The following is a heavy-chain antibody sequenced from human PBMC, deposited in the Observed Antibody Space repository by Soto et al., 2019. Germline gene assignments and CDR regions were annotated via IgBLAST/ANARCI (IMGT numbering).Heavy chain of an antibody. CDR1: GGSISTSGNY. D-gene: IGHD3-9*01. V-gene: IGHV4-39*07. Sequence: QLHLQESGPGRVKPSETLSLMCSVSGGSISTSGNYWGWVRQAPEKGLEWIGSIYYGGTTNYNPSLKSRVSISMDTSKNQFSLNLDSVTAADTAVYFCARDFACFDSWGQGTLVTVSS. CDR3: ARDFACFDS. CDR2: IYYGGTT. J-gene: IGHJ4*02.